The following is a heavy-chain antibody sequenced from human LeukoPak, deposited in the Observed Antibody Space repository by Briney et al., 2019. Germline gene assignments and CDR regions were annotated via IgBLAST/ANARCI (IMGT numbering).Heavy chain of an antibody. CDR2: ISWDGGST. CDR1: GFTFDDYS. Sequence: GGSLRLSCATSGFTFDDYSMHWVRQAPGKGLEWVSLISWDGGSTYYADSVKGRFTISRDNAKNSLYLQMNSLRAEDTAVYYCARDSLARPLGYWGQGTLVTVSS. J-gene: IGHJ4*02. CDR3: ARDSLARPLGY. V-gene: IGHV3-43*01. D-gene: IGHD6-6*01.